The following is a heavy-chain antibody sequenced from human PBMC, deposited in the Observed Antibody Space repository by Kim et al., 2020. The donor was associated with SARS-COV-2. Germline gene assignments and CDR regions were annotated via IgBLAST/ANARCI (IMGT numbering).Heavy chain of an antibody. CDR2: ISGSGGST. D-gene: IGHD5-12*01. CDR3: AQHPSGSGGY. V-gene: IGHV3-23*01. CDR1: GFTFSNYA. J-gene: IGHJ4*02. Sequence: GGSLRLSCAASGFTFSNYAMSWVRQAPEKGLEWVSVISGSGGSTYYADSVKGRFTISRDNSKNTLYLQMNSLRAEDTAVYYCAQHPSGSGGYWGQGTLVTVSS.